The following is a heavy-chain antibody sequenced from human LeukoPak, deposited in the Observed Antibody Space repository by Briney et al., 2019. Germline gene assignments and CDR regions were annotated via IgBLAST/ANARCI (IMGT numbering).Heavy chain of an antibody. J-gene: IGHJ4*02. V-gene: IGHV4-59*11. CDR2: IDYNGYT. CDR1: GDSISGHP. CDR3: ARLAKCDGDCYSFDF. Sequence: PSETLSLTCAVSGDSISGHPWSWIQQPPGKGLDYIGFIDYNGYTNYNPSLKSRVTISADTSKNQLSLNLNSVTSADAAVYYCARLAKCDGDCYSFDFWGQGILVAVSS. D-gene: IGHD2-21*02.